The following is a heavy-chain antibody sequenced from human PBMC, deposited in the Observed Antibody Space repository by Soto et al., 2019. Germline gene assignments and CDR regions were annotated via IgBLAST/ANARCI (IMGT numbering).Heavy chain of an antibody. J-gene: IGHJ5*02. D-gene: IGHD2-8*01. CDR1: GGSISSGDYY. CDR2: IYYSGST. Sequence: PSETLSLTCTVSGGSISSGDYYWSWIRQPPGKGLEWIGYIYYSGSTYYNPSLKSRVTISVDTSKNQFSLKLSSVTAADTAVYYCARGYCTNGVCWVNWLDPWGQGTLVTVSS. V-gene: IGHV4-30-4*01. CDR3: ARGYCTNGVCWVNWLDP.